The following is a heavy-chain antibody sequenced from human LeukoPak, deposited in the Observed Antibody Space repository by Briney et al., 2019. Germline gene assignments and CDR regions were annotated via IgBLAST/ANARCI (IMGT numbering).Heavy chain of an antibody. CDR1: GGNFISYA. CDR3: VTYTLSQFWSGYYHFDY. V-gene: IGHV1-69*05. Sequence: SVKVSCKASGGNFISYAVSWVRQAPGQGLEWMGGIIPMFGTSNYAQKFQGRVTITTDEPTTTAYMELSSLSSEDTAVYYCVTYTLSQFWSGYYHFDYWGQGTLVSVSS. J-gene: IGHJ4*02. CDR2: IIPMFGTS. D-gene: IGHD3-3*01.